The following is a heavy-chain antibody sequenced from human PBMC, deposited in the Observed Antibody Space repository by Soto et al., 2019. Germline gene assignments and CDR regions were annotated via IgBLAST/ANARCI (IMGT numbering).Heavy chain of an antibody. CDR3: ARVRALLWFGERGYYYYGLAV. CDR1: GFIFNNNA. Sequence: GGSLRLSCAASGFIFNNNAMHWVRQAPGKGLEWVAVILYDGNSKYYADSVKGRFTISRDNSKNTLYLEMKSLRAENTAVYYFARVRALLWFGERGYYYYGLAVWGQGTKVTVSS. J-gene: IGHJ6*02. D-gene: IGHD3-10*01. V-gene: IGHV3-30*03. CDR2: ILYDGNSK.